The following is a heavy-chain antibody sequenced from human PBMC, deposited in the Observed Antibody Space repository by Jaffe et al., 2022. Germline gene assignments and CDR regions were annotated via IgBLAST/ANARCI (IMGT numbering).Heavy chain of an antibody. CDR3: AREDVGREGYNSYAFDI. CDR2: IYYSGST. V-gene: IGHV4-59*01. Sequence: QVQLQESGPGLVKPSETLSLTCTVSGGSISNYYWSWIRQPPGKGLEWFGYIYYSGSTNYNPSLKSRVTMSVDTSKNQFSLKLSSVTAADTAVYYCAREDVGREGYNSYAFDIWGQGTMVTVSS. CDR1: GGSISNYY. J-gene: IGHJ3*02. D-gene: IGHD5-12*01.